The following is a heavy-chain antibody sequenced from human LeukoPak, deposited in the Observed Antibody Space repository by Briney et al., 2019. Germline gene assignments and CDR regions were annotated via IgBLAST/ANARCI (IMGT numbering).Heavy chain of an antibody. Sequence: ASVKVSCKVSGYTLTELSMHWVRQAPGKGLEWMGGFDPEDGETIYAQKFQGRVTMTENTSTDTAYMELSSLRSEDTAVYYCATERAGKYYFDYWGQGTLVIVSS. J-gene: IGHJ4*02. CDR3: ATERAGKYYFDY. CDR1: GYTLTELS. D-gene: IGHD6-13*01. CDR2: FDPEDGET. V-gene: IGHV1-24*01.